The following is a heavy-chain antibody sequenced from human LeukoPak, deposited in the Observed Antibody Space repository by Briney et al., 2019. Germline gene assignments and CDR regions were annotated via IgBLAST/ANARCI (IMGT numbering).Heavy chain of an antibody. CDR3: ATETDYGDDY. Sequence: ASVKVSCKVSGYTLTELSMHWVRQAPGKGLEWMGGFDPEDGETVYAQKFQGRVTMTEDTSTDTAYMEMSSLRSDDTAVYYCATETDYGDDYWGQGTLVTVSP. CDR2: FDPEDGET. D-gene: IGHD4-17*01. J-gene: IGHJ4*02. V-gene: IGHV1-24*01. CDR1: GYTLTELS.